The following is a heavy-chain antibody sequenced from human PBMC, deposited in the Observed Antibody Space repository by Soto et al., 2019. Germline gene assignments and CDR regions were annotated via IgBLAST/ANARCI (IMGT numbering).Heavy chain of an antibody. Sequence: AASVKVSCKATGYRFTNNGIHWVRQAPGQGLEWMGWISPYNGTTKYAEKFQGEMTMTTDTATSTAYMDLRSLRSDDTAVYYCARDGERDTGLNFYYYLHGMDAWGQGTRVTVSS. CDR2: ISPYNGTT. D-gene: IGHD1-1*01. J-gene: IGHJ6*02. CDR3: ARDGERDTGLNFYYYLHGMDA. V-gene: IGHV1-18*01. CDR1: GYRFTNNG.